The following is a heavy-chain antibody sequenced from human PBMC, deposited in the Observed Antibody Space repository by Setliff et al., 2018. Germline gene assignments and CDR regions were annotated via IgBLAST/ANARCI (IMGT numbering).Heavy chain of an antibody. CDR1: GLSFSDYW. D-gene: IGHD3-10*01. V-gene: IGHV3-53*01. Sequence: GGSLRLSCAGSGLSFSDYWIHWARQAPGKGLEWVSTAPISGATFYTDSVKGRFTISRDSSKNTVYLQLNSLRREDTAIYFCTRGARDFDTCGRGTLVTVSS. CDR2: APISGAT. CDR3: TRGARDFDT. J-gene: IGHJ4*02.